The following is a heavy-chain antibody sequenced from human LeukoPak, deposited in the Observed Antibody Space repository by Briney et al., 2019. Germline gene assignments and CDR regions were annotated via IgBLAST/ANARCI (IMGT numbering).Heavy chain of an antibody. CDR2: ISSGSSTI. V-gene: IGHV3-48*02. D-gene: IGHD2-21*02. CDR3: ARENIVVVTAIRDAFDI. Sequence: QTGGSLRLSCAASGFTFSSYSMNWFRQAPGKGLEWVSYISSGSSTIYYADSVKDRFTISRDNAKNSLCLQMNSLRDEDTAVYYCARENIVVVTAIRDAFDIWGQGTMVTVSS. J-gene: IGHJ3*02. CDR1: GFTFSSYS.